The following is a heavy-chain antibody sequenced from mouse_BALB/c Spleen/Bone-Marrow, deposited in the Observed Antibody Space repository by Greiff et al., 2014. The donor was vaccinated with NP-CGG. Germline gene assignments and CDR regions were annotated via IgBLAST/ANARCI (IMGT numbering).Heavy chain of an antibody. V-gene: IGHV5-6*01. CDR3: ALNWDSAY. CDR1: GFTFSSYG. CDR2: INNGGTYT. D-gene: IGHD4-1*02. Sequence: VQLQQSGGDLVKPGGSLKLSCAASGFTFSSYGMSWVRQTPDKRLEWVATINNGGTYTCYPDSVKGRFTISRDNAKNTLYLQMSSLKSEDTAMYYCALNWDSAYWGQGTLVTVSA. J-gene: IGHJ3*01.